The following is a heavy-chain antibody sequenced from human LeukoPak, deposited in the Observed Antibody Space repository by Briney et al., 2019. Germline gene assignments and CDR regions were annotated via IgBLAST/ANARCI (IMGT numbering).Heavy chain of an antibody. V-gene: IGHV5-51*01. J-gene: IGHJ3*01. CDR2: IYPGDSDT. D-gene: IGHD1-26*01. CDR1: GYTFTNYW. CDR3: ASWSRVGAVVGHN. Sequence: GESLKISCTGSGYTFTNYWIAWVRHMPGKGLEWMGAIYPGDSDTRYTPSFQGQVTISADKSISTAYLQWSSLKASDTAMYYCASWSRVGAVVGHNWGQGTMVTVSS.